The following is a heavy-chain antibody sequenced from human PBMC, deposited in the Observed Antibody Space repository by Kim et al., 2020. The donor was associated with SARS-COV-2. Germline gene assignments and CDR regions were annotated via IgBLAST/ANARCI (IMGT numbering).Heavy chain of an antibody. CDR2: ISAYNGNT. CDR3: ARDGPYSSGWYWQHYGMDV. J-gene: IGHJ6*02. CDR1: GYTFTSYG. V-gene: IGHV1-18*01. D-gene: IGHD6-19*01. Sequence: ASVKVSCKASGYTFTSYGISWVRQAPGQGLEWMGWISAYNGNTKYAQKLQGRVTMTTDTSTSTAYMELRSLRSDDTAVYYCARDGPYSSGWYWQHYGMDVWGQGTTVTVSS.